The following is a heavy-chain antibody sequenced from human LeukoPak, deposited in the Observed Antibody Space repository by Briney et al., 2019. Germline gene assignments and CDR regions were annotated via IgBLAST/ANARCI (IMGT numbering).Heavy chain of an antibody. J-gene: IGHJ4*02. CDR3: ASGSNYYGSGSTLDY. CDR1: GYTFTSYY. V-gene: IGHV1-46*03. D-gene: IGHD3-10*01. Sequence: GASVKVSCKASGYTFTSYYMHWVRQAPGQGLEWVGIINPSGGSTSYAQKLQGGVTMTRDTSTSTVYMELSSLRSEDTAVYYCASGSNYYGSGSTLDYWGQGTLVTVSS. CDR2: INPSGGST.